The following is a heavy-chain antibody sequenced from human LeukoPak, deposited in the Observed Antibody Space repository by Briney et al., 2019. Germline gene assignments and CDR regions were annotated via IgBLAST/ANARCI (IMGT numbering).Heavy chain of an antibody. J-gene: IGHJ6*03. D-gene: IGHD3-10*01. CDR1: GFTFSSYA. V-gene: IGHV3-23*01. CDR2: ISGSGGST. CDR3: ASSGRFGELSTYYYYMDV. Sequence: GGSLRLSCAASGFTFSSYAMSWVRQAPGKGLEWVSAISGSGGSTYYADSVKGRFTISRDNSKSTLYLQMNSLRAEDTAVYYCASSGRFGELSTYYYYMDVWGKGTTVTISS.